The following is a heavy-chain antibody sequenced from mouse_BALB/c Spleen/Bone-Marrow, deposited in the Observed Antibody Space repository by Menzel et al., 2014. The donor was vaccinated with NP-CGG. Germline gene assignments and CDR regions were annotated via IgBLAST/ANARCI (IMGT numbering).Heavy chain of an antibody. V-gene: IGHV5-6-3*01. J-gene: IGHJ2*01. Sequence: EVMLVESGGGLVQPGGSLKLSCAASGFTFSSYGMSWVRQTPDKRLELVASINSNGGRTYYPDSVKGRFTISRDNAKNTLFLQMSSLKSEDTAMYYCARGNYGNYVDYFDYWGQGTTLTVSS. CDR1: GFTFSSYG. D-gene: IGHD2-1*01. CDR3: ARGNYGNYVDYFDY. CDR2: INSNGGRT.